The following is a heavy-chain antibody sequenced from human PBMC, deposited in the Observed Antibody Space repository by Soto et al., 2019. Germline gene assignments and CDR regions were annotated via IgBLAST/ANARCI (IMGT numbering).Heavy chain of an antibody. CDR3: ARSYYYDSSGYYAPDY. D-gene: IGHD3-22*01. V-gene: IGHV4-39*01. CDR1: GGSISSGDYY. Sequence: PSETLSLTCTVSGGSISSGDYYWSWIRQPPGKGLEWIGEINHSGTTNYNPSLKSRVTISVDTSKNQFSLKLSSVTAADTAVYYCARSYYYDSSGYYAPDYWGQGTLVTVSS. CDR2: INHSGTT. J-gene: IGHJ4*02.